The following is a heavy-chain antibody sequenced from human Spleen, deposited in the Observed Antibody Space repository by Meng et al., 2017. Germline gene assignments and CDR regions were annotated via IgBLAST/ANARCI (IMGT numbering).Heavy chain of an antibody. D-gene: IGHD6-19*01. CDR3: ARGHGSGWLWGEYYGMDV. Sequence: LRLSCVVSGGSFSDYYWSWIRQPPGKGLEWFGEINHSGSTNYNPSLESRATISVDTTQNNLSLKLSSVTAADSAVYYCARGHGSGWLWGEYYGMDVWGQGNTV. CDR1: GGSFSDYY. J-gene: IGHJ6*02. V-gene: IGHV4-34*01. CDR2: INHSGST.